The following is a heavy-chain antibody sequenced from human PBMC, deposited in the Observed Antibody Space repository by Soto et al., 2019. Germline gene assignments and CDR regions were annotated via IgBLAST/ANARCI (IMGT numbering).Heavy chain of an antibody. J-gene: IGHJ3*02. D-gene: IGHD2-15*01. V-gene: IGHV3-21*01. Sequence: LSLTCAASGFTFSSYSMNWVRQAPGKGLEWVSSISSSSSYIYYADSVKGRFTISRDNAKNSLYLQMNSLRAEDTAVYYCARDYGVDAFDIWGQGTMVTVSS. CDR3: ARDYGVDAFDI. CDR2: ISSSSSYI. CDR1: GFTFSSYS.